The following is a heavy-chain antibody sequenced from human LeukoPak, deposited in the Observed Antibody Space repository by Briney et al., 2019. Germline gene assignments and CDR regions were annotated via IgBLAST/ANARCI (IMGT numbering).Heavy chain of an antibody. D-gene: IGHD3-16*02. Sequence: SETLSLTCTVSSASITSSPYFWGWIRQSPGKGLEWIGYIYYSGSTNYNPSLKSRVTISLDTSKNQFSLRLSSVTAADMALYYCARLKSLVYVWGTYRFFDFWGQGTLVTVSS. J-gene: IGHJ4*02. CDR2: IYYSGST. V-gene: IGHV4-61*05. CDR1: SASITSSPYF. CDR3: ARLKSLVYVWGTYRFFDF.